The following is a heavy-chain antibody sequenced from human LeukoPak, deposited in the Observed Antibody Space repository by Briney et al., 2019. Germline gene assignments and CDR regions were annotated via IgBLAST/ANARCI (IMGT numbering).Heavy chain of an antibody. CDR3: AKDYSTSWWFHY. D-gene: IGHD6-13*01. CDR1: GFTFSSYA. V-gene: IGHV3-23*01. CDR2: ISSSDGGT. Sequence: GGSLRLSCAGSGFTFSSYAMAWVRQTPEKGLEWVAIISSSDGGTYYIDSVKGRFTISRDNSKNMLNLQMNSLRAEDAAVYYCAKDYSTSWWFHYWGQGTLVTVSS. J-gene: IGHJ4*02.